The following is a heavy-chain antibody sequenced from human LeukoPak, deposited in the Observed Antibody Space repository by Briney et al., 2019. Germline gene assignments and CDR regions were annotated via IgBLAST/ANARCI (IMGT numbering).Heavy chain of an antibody. D-gene: IGHD3-22*01. CDR1: GFTFDDYA. CDR3: AKDLVGVARYYFDY. CDR2: ISWNSGNI. Sequence: GGSLRLSCAASGFTFDDYAMHWVRQAPGKGLEWVSGISWNSGNIGYADSVKGRFTISRDNAKNSLYLQMNSLRAEDTAFYYCAKDLVGVARYYFDYWGQGTLVTVSS. J-gene: IGHJ4*02. V-gene: IGHV3-9*01.